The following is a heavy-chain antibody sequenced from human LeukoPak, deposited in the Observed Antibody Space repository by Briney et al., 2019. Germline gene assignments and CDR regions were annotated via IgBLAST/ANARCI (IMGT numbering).Heavy chain of an antibody. Sequence: PSETLSLTCAVYVGYFSGYYWSWIRQPPGKGLEWIGEINHSGSTNYNPSLKSRVTISVDTSKNQFSLKLSSVTAADTAVYYCASWLEYFDYWGQGTLVTVSS. D-gene: IGHD3-22*01. V-gene: IGHV4-34*01. CDR3: ASWLEYFDY. CDR2: INHSGST. CDR1: VGYFSGYY. J-gene: IGHJ4*02.